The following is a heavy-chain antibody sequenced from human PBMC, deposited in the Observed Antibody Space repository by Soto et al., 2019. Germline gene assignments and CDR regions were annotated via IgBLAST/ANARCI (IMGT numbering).Heavy chain of an antibody. CDR1: GGTFSSYA. D-gene: IGHD2-21*02. CDR2: IIPIFGTA. CDR3: AMGPLGCGGDCYSGEDY. J-gene: IGHJ4*02. V-gene: IGHV1-69*01. Sequence: QVQLVQSGAEVKKPGSSVKVSCKASGGTFSSYAISWVRQAPGQGLEWMGGIIPIFGTANYAQKFQGRVTITADESTRTAYMELSSLRSEDTAVYYCAMGPLGCGGDCYSGEDYWGQGTLVTVSS.